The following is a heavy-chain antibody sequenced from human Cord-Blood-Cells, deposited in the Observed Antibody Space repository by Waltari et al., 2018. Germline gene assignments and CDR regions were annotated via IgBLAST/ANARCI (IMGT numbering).Heavy chain of an antibody. CDR3: AHSRGPYSSSWYYYYYYGMDV. CDR1: GFSLSTSGVG. Sequence: QITLKESGPTLVNPTQTLTLTCTFSGFSLSTSGVGVGWIRQPPGKALEWLALIYWDADKRYSPSLKSRPTSTKDTSKNQVVLKMTNMDPVDTATYYCAHSRGPYSSSWYYYYYYGMDVWGQGTTVTVSS. V-gene: IGHV2-5*02. CDR2: IYWDADK. D-gene: IGHD6-13*01. J-gene: IGHJ6*02.